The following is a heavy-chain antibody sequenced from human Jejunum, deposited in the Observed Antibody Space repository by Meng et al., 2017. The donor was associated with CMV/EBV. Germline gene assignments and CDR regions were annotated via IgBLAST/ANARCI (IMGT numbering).Heavy chain of an antibody. V-gene: IGHV3-7*01. CDR3: TRQLDY. CDR1: GFAFSDYW. J-gene: IGHJ4*02. D-gene: IGHD1-1*01. Sequence: SCAASGFAFSDYWIDWVRQIPGKGLEWVANIKYDRREKYFVDSVEGRFTISRDNSRNTLYLHMNSLRAEDTAVYYCTRQLDYWGQGTLVTVSS. CDR2: IKYDRREK.